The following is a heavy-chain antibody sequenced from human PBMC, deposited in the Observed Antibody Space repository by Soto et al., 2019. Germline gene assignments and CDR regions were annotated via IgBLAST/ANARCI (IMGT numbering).Heavy chain of an antibody. CDR3: ARDRSFDY. CDR1: GFTFSSYA. Sequence: PVGSLRLSCAASGFTFSSYAMHWVRQAPGKGPEYVSAITGYGGSTYYANSVKGRFTISRDNSKNTLYLQMGSLRAEDMAVYYCARDRSFDYWGQGTLVTVSS. J-gene: IGHJ4*02. CDR2: ITGYGGST. V-gene: IGHV3-64*01.